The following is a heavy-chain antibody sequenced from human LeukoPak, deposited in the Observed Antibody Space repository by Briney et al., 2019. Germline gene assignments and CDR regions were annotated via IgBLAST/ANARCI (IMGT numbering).Heavy chain of an antibody. CDR1: GFTFSDHY. CDR2: TRNKANDYTA. CDR3: ARGPPGISYPLDH. Sequence: GRSLRLSCAASGFTFSDHYMDWVRQAPGKGLEWVGRTRNKANDYTAEYAASVKGRFTISRDDSRNSLYLQMNSLEAEDTAVYYCARGPPGISYPLDHWGQGTLVTVSS. V-gene: IGHV3-72*01. D-gene: IGHD1-26*01. J-gene: IGHJ4*02.